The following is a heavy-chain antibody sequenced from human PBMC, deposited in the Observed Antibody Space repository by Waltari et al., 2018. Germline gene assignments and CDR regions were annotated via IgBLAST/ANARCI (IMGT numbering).Heavy chain of an antibody. CDR3: ARPRRYGTGGTCYSNWLDP. V-gene: IGHV1-2*02. CDR2: LDPKRGGT. CDR1: GYTFTGYY. Sequence: QVQLVQSGAEVKKPGASVKVSCKASGYTFTGYYIHWVRQAPGQGLEWMGGLDPKRGGTHFSQKFQDRVTRPRDSSIRAAYMELSRLKSGDTAVYYCARPRRYGTGGTCYSNWLDPWGQGTLVTVSS. J-gene: IGHJ5*02. D-gene: IGHD2-15*01.